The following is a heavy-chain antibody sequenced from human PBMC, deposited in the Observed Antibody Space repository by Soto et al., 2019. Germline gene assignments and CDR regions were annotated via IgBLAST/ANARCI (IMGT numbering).Heavy chain of an antibody. Sequence: QVQLQESGPGLVKPSETLSLTCTVSGGSISSYYWSWIRQPPGKGLEWIGYIYYSGSTNYNPSLKSRVTISVDPSKNQFSLKLSSVTAADTAVYYCARVDTAMDAPLGPAGWSGMDVWGQGTTVTVSS. CDR2: IYYSGST. V-gene: IGHV4-59*01. CDR3: ARVDTAMDAPLGPAGWSGMDV. J-gene: IGHJ6*02. D-gene: IGHD5-18*01. CDR1: GGSISSYY.